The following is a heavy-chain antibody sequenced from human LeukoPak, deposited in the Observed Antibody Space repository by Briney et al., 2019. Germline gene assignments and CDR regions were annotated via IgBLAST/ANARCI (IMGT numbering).Heavy chain of an antibody. CDR3: ARAPHYYDSSGYYRLPPNLPKDAFDI. CDR1: GFTVSSNY. Sequence: SGGSLSSSGEALGFTVSSNYMGWSGRAPGKGLEWASVFFGGGSTYYADSVKGRFTISRDNSKNTLYLKMNSLRAEDTAVYYCARAPHYYDSSGYYRLPPNLPKDAFDIWGQGTMVTVSS. J-gene: IGHJ3*02. V-gene: IGHV3-53*01. D-gene: IGHD3-22*01. CDR2: FFGGGST.